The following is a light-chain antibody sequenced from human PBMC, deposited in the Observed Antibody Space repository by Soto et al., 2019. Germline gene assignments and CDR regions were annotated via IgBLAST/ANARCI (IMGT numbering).Light chain of an antibody. Sequence: EIVLTQSPATLSLSPGDRASLTCRASQSISRYLAWYQQKPGQAPRLLIYDASKRAAGIPARYSASGSGTDFTLTITSLEPEDFAVYYCQQRSNWPSTFGGGTKLEIK. CDR3: QQRSNWPST. CDR1: QSISRY. J-gene: IGKJ4*01. V-gene: IGKV3-11*01. CDR2: DAS.